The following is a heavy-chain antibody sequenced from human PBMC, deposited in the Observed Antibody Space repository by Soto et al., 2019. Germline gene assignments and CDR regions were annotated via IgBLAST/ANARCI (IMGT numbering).Heavy chain of an antibody. CDR1: GFTFSSYG. D-gene: IGHD1-1*01. Sequence: PGGSLRLSCAASGFTFSSYGMHWVRQAPGKGLEWVAVISYDGSNKYYADSVKGRFTISRDNSKNTLYLQMNSLRAEDTAVYYCAKERGMRGTEENWFDPWGQGTLVTVSS. CDR3: AKERGMRGTEENWFDP. J-gene: IGHJ5*02. CDR2: ISYDGSNK. V-gene: IGHV3-30*18.